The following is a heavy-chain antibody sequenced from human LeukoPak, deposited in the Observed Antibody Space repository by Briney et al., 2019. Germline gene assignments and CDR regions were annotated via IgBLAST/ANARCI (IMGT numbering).Heavy chain of an antibody. CDR3: ARGACVTCPRDY. D-gene: IGHD2-21*01. Sequence: GGSLRLSCAASGFTFSDYYMSWIHQAPGKGLEWVSYMGGSGSTVYYADTVRGRFTVSRDNAKNSLYLQMNSLRAEDTAVYYCARGACVTCPRDYWGQGTLVTVSS. CDR1: GFTFSDYY. V-gene: IGHV3-11*01. J-gene: IGHJ4*02. CDR2: MGGSGSTV.